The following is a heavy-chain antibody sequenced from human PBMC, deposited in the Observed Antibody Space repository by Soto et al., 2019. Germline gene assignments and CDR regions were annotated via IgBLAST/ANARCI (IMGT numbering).Heavy chain of an antibody. Sequence: QVQLVQSGAEVKKPGASVKVSCKASGYTFTHYGITWARQAPGQGLEWTGRINAYVGETKSAQKYQGRITVTMDTSTNTAYLELRSLRSDDTAVYYCARGDGDTLAYWGQGTLVRVS. J-gene: IGHJ4*02. V-gene: IGHV1-18*01. CDR2: INAYVGET. CDR1: GYTFTHYG. CDR3: ARGDGDTLAY.